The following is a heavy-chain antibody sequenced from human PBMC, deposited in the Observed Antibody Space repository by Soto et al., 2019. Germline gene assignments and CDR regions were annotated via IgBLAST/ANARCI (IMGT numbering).Heavy chain of an antibody. J-gene: IGHJ4*02. D-gene: IGHD6-6*01. CDR3: ARVFYWRQLVGFDY. CDR2: MNPNSGNT. V-gene: IGHV1-8*01. CDR1: GYTFTSYD. Sequence: GASVKVSCKASGYTFTSYDINCVRQATGQGLEWMGWMNPNSGNTGYAQKLQGRVTMTRNTSISTAYMELSSLRSEDTAVYYCARVFYWRQLVGFDYWGQGTLVTVS.